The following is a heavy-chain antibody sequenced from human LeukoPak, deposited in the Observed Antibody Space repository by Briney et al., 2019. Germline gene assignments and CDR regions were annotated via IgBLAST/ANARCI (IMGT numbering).Heavy chain of an antibody. Sequence: QPGGSLRLSCAASGFTFSSYWMSWVRQAPGKGLEWVANIKQDGSEKYYVDSVKGRFTISRDNAKNSLYLQMNSLRAEDTAVYYCARERITMIVAVPRGAFDIWGQGTMVTVSS. CDR3: ARERITMIVAVPRGAFDI. D-gene: IGHD3-22*01. J-gene: IGHJ3*02. CDR1: GFTFSSYW. V-gene: IGHV3-7*01. CDR2: IKQDGSEK.